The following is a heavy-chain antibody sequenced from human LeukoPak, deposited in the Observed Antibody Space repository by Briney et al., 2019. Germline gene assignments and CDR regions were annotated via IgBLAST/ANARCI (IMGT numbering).Heavy chain of an antibody. CDR2: IKQDGSEK. D-gene: IGHD4-17*01. Sequence: GGSLRLSCAASGFTFSSYWVSWVRQAPGKGLEWVANIKQDGSEKYYVDSVKGRFTISRDSAKNSLYLQMNSLRAEDTAVYYCARDRSDTTVDFDYWGQGTLVTVSS. CDR3: ARDRSDTTVDFDY. V-gene: IGHV3-7*01. CDR1: GFTFSSYW. J-gene: IGHJ4*02.